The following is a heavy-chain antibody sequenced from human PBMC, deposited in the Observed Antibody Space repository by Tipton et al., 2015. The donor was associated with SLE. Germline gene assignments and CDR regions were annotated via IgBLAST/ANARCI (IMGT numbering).Heavy chain of an antibody. CDR2: INHSGST. Sequence: LRLSCAASGFTFDDYGMSWIRQPPGKGLEWIGEINHSGSTNYNPSLKSRVAISVDTSKNQFSLKLSSVTAADTAVYYCATHSSRTGDYWGQGTLVTVSS. CDR1: GFTFDDYG. V-gene: IGHV4-34*08. D-gene: IGHD6-13*01. CDR3: ATHSSRTGDY. J-gene: IGHJ4*02.